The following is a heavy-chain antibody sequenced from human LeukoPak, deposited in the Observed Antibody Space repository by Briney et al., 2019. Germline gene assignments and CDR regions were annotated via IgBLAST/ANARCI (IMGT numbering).Heavy chain of an antibody. J-gene: IGHJ4*02. V-gene: IGHV3-23*01. CDR2: LSGGGDST. D-gene: IGHD3-3*01. CDR1: GFTFSSYV. Sequence: GGSLRLSCAASGFTFSSYVMSWVRQAPGKGLEWVSALSGGGDSTYYVDSVKGRFTISRDNAKNSLYLQMNSLRAEDTAVYYCARDKGAYDFWSGPFDYWGQGTLVTVSS. CDR3: ARDKGAYDFWSGPFDY.